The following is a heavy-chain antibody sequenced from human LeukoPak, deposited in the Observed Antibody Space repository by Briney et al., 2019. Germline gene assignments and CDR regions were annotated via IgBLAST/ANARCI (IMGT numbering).Heavy chain of an antibody. CDR2: IWHDGGKR. J-gene: IGHJ5*02. D-gene: IGHD3-22*01. CDR3: ARDADTSEFFSWLDL. V-gene: IGHV3-33*08. Sequence: PGGSLRLSCAASGFTFGSYVMHWVRQAPGKGLEWVALIWHDGGKRYYADSVKGRFTISRDNSKNTLYLQMTTLRAEDTAVYYCARDADTSEFFSWLDLWGQGTLVTVSS. CDR1: GFTFGSYV.